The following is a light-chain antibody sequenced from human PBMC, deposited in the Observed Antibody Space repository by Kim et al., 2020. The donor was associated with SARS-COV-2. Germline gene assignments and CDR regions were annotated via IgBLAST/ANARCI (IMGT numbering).Light chain of an antibody. CDR3: QAWDSSPAV. V-gene: IGLV3-1*01. CDR1: KLGDKY. CDR2: QDS. Sequence: SYELTQPPSVSVSPGQTASITCSGDKLGDKYACWYQQKPGQSPVLVIYQDSKRPSGIPERFSGSNSGNTATLTISGTQAMDEADYYCQAWDSSPAVFGTGTKVTVL. J-gene: IGLJ1*01.